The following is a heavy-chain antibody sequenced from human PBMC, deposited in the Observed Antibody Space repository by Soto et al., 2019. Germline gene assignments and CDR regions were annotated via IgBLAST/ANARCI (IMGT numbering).Heavy chain of an antibody. CDR3: AKEGGSIVVVPYCFDY. CDR2: ISGSGGST. Sequence: EVQLLESGGGLVQPGGSLRISCAASGFTFSSYAMSWVRQAPGKGLEWVSAISGSGGSTYYADSVKGRFTISKDNSKNTLYLQMNSRRAEDTAVYNCAKEGGSIVVVPYCFDYWGQGTLVTVDS. J-gene: IGHJ4*02. CDR1: GFTFSSYA. D-gene: IGHD2-2*01. V-gene: IGHV3-23*01.